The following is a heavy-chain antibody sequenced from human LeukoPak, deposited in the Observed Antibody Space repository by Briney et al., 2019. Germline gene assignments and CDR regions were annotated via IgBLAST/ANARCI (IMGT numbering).Heavy chain of an antibody. CDR1: GYTLTSYD. Sequence: ASVKVSCKASGYTLTSYDVNWVRQATGQGLEWMGWMNPNSGNTGYAQKFQGRVTMTRNTSISTAYMELNSLRAEDTAVYYCARVGPWVNPDYYYYYMDVWGKGTTVTVSS. V-gene: IGHV1-8*01. J-gene: IGHJ6*03. CDR3: ARVGPWVNPDYYYYYMDV. CDR2: MNPNSGNT. D-gene: IGHD1-14*01.